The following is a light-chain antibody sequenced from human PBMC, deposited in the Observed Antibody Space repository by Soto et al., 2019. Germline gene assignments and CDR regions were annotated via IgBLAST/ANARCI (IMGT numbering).Light chain of an antibody. V-gene: IGKV3-15*01. J-gene: IGKJ1*01. CDR1: QYVSTN. CDR2: AAS. Sequence: EILMTQSPATLSVSPGERATLSCGASQYVSTNVAWYQQRPGQGPRLLIYAASSRATGTPARFSGSGSATEFTLTISNLQSEDFAVYFCQRYNNWPLTFGQGTKVDIK. CDR3: QRYNNWPLT.